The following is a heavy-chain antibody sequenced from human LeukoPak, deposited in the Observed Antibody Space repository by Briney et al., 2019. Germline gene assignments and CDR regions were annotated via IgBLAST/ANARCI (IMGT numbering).Heavy chain of an antibody. D-gene: IGHD6-25*01. CDR1: GFTFSIYG. J-gene: IGHJ4*02. V-gene: IGHV3-23*01. Sequence: GGSLRLSCAASGFTFSIYGMSWVRQAPGRGLEWVSAMSGSGGSTYYADSVKGRFTVSRDNAKSTLYLQMNSLSAEDTAVYYCARDSSDVSYWGQGTLVTVSS. CDR2: MSGSGGST. CDR3: ARDSSDVSY.